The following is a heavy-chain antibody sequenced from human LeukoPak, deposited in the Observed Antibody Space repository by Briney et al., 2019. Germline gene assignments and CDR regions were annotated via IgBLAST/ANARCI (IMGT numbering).Heavy chain of an antibody. CDR2: INTDGSST. D-gene: IGHD3-10*01. CDR1: GFTFSSYW. Sequence: PGGSLRLSCAASGFTFSSYWMHWVRQAPGKGLVWVSRINTDGSSTSYADSVKGRFTISRDNAKNTLYLQMNSLRAEDTAVYYCAKGPGYYYYYYMDVWGKGTTVTVSS. V-gene: IGHV3-74*01. CDR3: AKGPGYYYYYYMDV. J-gene: IGHJ6*03.